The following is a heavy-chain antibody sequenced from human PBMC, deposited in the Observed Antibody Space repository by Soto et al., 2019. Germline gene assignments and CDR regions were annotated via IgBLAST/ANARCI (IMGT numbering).Heavy chain of an antibody. Sequence: EVQLVESGGGLVRPGGSLRLSCAASGFTFSSYWMHWVRQAPGKGLVWVSRMNEDGGTTDYADSVKGRFTISRDNAKNTLYLHMNSLRVEDTAVYYCARDLAGRADVWGQGTTFTVSS. CDR2: MNEDGGTT. D-gene: IGHD2-21*01. CDR3: ARDLAGRADV. V-gene: IGHV3-74*02. J-gene: IGHJ6*02. CDR1: GFTFSSYW.